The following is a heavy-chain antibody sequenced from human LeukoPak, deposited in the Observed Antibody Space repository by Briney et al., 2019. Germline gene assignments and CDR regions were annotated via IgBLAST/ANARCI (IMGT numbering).Heavy chain of an antibody. CDR1: GGSISSSSYY. J-gene: IGHJ4*02. CDR2: IYYSGST. V-gene: IGHV4-61*01. Sequence: SETLSLTCTVSGGSISSSSYYWSWIRQPPGKGLEWIGYIYYSGSTDYNPSLKSRVTISVETSKNQFSLKLSSVTVADTAVYYCARVTGYMIEDYFDYWGQGTLVTVSS. CDR3: ARVTGYMIEDYFDY. D-gene: IGHD3-22*01.